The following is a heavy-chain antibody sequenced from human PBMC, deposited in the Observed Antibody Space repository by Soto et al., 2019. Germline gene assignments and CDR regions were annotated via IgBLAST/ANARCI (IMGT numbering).Heavy chain of an antibody. CDR2: ISGSGGST. CDR3: AKALSRYYYDSSGYFGY. J-gene: IGHJ4*02. V-gene: IGHV3-23*01. D-gene: IGHD3-22*01. Sequence: PXVSLRLSCAASGFTFSSYAMSWVRQAPGKGLEWVSAISGSGGSTYYADSVKGRFTISRDNSKNTLYLQMNSLRAEDTAVYYCAKALSRYYYDSSGYFGYWGQGTLVTVSS. CDR1: GFTFSSYA.